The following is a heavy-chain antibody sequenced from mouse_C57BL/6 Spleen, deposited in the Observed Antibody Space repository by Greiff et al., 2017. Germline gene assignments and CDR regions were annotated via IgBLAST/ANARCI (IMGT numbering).Heavy chain of an antibody. CDR1: GFTFSSYA. CDR2: ISDGGSYT. V-gene: IGHV5-4*01. Sequence: EVKLEESGGGLVKPGGSLKLSCAASGFTFSSYAMSWVRQTPEKRLEWVATISDGGSYTYYPDNVKGRFTISRDNAKNNLYLQMSHLKSEDTAMYYCAREGANWDNYYAMDYWGQGTSVTVSS. J-gene: IGHJ4*01. D-gene: IGHD4-1*01. CDR3: AREGANWDNYYAMDY.